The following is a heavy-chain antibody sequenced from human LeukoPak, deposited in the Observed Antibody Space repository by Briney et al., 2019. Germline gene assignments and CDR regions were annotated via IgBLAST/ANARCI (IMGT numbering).Heavy chain of an antibody. CDR2: ISGYYGNT. Sequence: ASVKVSCKASGYTFTSYGLSWVRQAPGQGLEWMGWISGYYGNTSYAQKLQGRVTMTTDTSTSTAYMELRSLRSDDTAVYYCARSETYYYDSSGYPVTSFDYWGQGTLVTGSP. D-gene: IGHD3-22*01. CDR3: ARSETYYYDSSGYPVTSFDY. V-gene: IGHV1-18*01. CDR1: GYTFTSYG. J-gene: IGHJ4*02.